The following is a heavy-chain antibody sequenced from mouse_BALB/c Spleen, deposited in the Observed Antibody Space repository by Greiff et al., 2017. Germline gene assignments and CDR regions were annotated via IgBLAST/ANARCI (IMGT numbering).Heavy chain of an antibody. CDR1: GFTFSSFG. V-gene: IGHV5-17*02. J-gene: IGHJ1*01. Sequence: EVKLMESGGGLVQPGGSRKLSCAASGFTFSSFGMHWVRQAPEKGLEWVAYISSGSSTIYYADTVKGRFTISRDNPKNTLFLQMTSLRSEDTAMYYCARLGYGSSYDWYFDVWGAGTTVTVSS. CDR3: ARLGYGSSYDWYFDV. CDR2: ISSGSSTI. D-gene: IGHD1-1*01.